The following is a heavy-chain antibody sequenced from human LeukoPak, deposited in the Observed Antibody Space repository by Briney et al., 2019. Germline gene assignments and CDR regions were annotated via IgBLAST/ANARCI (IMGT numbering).Heavy chain of an antibody. CDR2: ISAYNGNT. J-gene: IGHJ3*02. Sequence: GASVKVSCKASGYTITRYGISWVRQAPGQGLEWMGWISAYNGNTNYAQKLQGRVTMTTDTSTSTAYMELRSLRSDDTAVYYCARDCLRLGLGVGGSCYSGRDAFDIWGQATMVTVSS. CDR1: GYTITRYG. D-gene: IGHD2-15*01. V-gene: IGHV1-18*04. CDR3: ARDCLRLGLGVGGSCYSGRDAFDI.